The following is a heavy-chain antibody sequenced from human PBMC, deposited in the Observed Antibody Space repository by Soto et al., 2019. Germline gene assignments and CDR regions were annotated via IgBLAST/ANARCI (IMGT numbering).Heavy chain of an antibody. CDR3: ARDLWGYCGTDCYPLDV. CDR1: GGSIRSYY. V-gene: IGHV4-59*01. D-gene: IGHD2-21*02. CDR2: LYNSGST. J-gene: IGHJ6*02. Sequence: QVRLQESGPGLVKPSETLSLTCTVSGGSIRSYYWSWIRQAPGKGLEWIGYLYNSGSTVYNPSLKCPVTISVDTSKNQFSLKLNSVTAADTAVYYCARDLWGYCGTDCYPLDVWGQGTTVTVSS.